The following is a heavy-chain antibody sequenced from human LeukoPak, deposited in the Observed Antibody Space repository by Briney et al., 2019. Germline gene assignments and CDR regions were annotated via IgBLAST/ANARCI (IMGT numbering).Heavy chain of an antibody. J-gene: IGHJ3*02. D-gene: IGHD1-14*01. CDR2: SSGGGATI. Sequence: PGGSLRLSCAASGFTFSGYFMSWIRQAPGKGLEWVSYSSGGGATIDYADSVKGRFTISRDNAKNSLYLQMNSLRAEDTAVYYCARDTGNWPNDAFDIWGKGTMVTVSS. V-gene: IGHV3-11*01. CDR3: ARDTGNWPNDAFDI. CDR1: GFTFSGYF.